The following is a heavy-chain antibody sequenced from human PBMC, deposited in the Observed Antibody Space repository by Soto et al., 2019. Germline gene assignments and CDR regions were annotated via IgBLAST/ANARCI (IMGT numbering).Heavy chain of an antibody. CDR2: IIPIFGTA. J-gene: IGHJ4*02. Sequence: SVKVSCKASGGTFSSYAISWVRQAPGQGLEWMGGIIPIFGTANYAQKFQGRVTITADESTSTAYMELSSLRSEDTAVYYCARVSTDIVATIPGVSFDYWGQGTLVTVSS. V-gene: IGHV1-69*13. CDR3: ARVSTDIVATIPGVSFDY. D-gene: IGHD5-12*01. CDR1: GGTFSSYA.